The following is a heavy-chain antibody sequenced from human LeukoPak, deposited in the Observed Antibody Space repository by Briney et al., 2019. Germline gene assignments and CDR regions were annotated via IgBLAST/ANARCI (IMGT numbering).Heavy chain of an antibody. CDR1: GGSISSHY. Sequence: PSETLSLTCTVSGGSISSHYWSWLRQPAGKGLEYIGRIHTSGITNYNPSLKSRVTMSGDTSKNQFYLNLRSVTAADTAVYYCARDLGRNYAYFDYWGQGSLSPPPQ. CDR2: IHTSGIT. V-gene: IGHV4-4*07. CDR3: ARDLGRNYAYFDY. J-gene: IGHJ4*02. D-gene: IGHD1-26*01.